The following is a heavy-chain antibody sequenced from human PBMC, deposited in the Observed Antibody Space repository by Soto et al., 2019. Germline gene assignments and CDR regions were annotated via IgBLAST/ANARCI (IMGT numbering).Heavy chain of an antibody. Sequence: EVQLLESGGGLVQPGGSLRLSCAASGFTFSSYAMSWVRQAPGKGLEWVSAISGSGGSTYYADSVKGRFTISRDNSKNTLYLQMNSLRAEDTAVYYFAKGDVVVPAAADYWGQGTLVTVSS. CDR1: GFTFSSYA. D-gene: IGHD2-2*01. V-gene: IGHV3-23*01. J-gene: IGHJ4*02. CDR2: ISGSGGST. CDR3: AKGDVVVPAAADY.